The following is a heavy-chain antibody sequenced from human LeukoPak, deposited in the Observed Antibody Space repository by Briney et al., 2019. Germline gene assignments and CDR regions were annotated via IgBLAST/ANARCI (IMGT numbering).Heavy chain of an antibody. Sequence: PGGSLRLSCAASGFPFSSYWMSWVRQAPGKGLEWVSAIYSGGWTYYADSVMGRFTISRDNSKNTLYLQMNSLRAEDTAVYYCARDSSGWHGWFDPWGQGTLVTVSS. CDR1: GFPFSSYW. CDR3: ARDSSGWHGWFDP. V-gene: IGHV3-53*01. J-gene: IGHJ5*02. D-gene: IGHD6-19*01. CDR2: IYSGGWT.